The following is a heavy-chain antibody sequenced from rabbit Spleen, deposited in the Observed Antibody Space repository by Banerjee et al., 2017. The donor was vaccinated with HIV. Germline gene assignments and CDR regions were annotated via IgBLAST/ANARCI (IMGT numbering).Heavy chain of an antibody. CDR2: INAITGKA. CDR1: GFSFSNKAV. V-gene: IGHV1S45*01. Sequence: QEQLVESGGGLVKPEGSLKLSCTASGFSFSNKAVMCWVCQAPGKGLEWIACINAITGKAVYANWAKGRFTISKTSSTTVTLQMTSLTAADTATYFCARETSSGWGIISFYFSLWGPGTLVTVS. D-gene: IGHD4-1*01. J-gene: IGHJ4*01. CDR3: ARETSSGWGIISFYFSL.